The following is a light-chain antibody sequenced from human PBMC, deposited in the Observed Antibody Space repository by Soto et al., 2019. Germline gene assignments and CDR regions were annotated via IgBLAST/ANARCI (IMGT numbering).Light chain of an antibody. CDR3: LIDFRYFWA. Sequence: AIQLTQSPSSLYASVGDRVTITCRASQALRTALGWYQQKPGKVPKLLTYAASILQSGVPSRFNGSGSGTDYTLTISSLQPEDFATYCCLIDFRYFWAFGQGTKVEIK. CDR2: AAS. V-gene: IGKV1-6*01. CDR1: QALRTA. J-gene: IGKJ1*01.